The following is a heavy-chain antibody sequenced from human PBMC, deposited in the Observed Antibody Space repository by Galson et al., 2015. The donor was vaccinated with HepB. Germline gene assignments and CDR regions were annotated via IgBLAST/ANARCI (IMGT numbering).Heavy chain of an antibody. CDR3: ARDVDTAMVRSGSYGMDV. V-gene: IGHV4-39*02. D-gene: IGHD5-18*01. J-gene: IGHJ6*02. Sequence: ETLSLTCTVSGGSISSSSYYWGWIRQPPGKGLEWIGSIYYSGSTYYNPSLKSRVTISVDTSKNQFSLKLSSVTAADTAVYYCARDVDTAMVRSGSYGMDVWGQGTTVTVSS. CDR1: GGSISSSSYY. CDR2: IYYSGST.